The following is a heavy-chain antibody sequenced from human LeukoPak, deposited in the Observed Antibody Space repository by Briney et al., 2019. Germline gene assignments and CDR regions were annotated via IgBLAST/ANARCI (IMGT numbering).Heavy chain of an antibody. CDR1: GFTFSSYA. Sequence: GGSLRLSCAASGFTFSSYAMTWVRQAPGRGLEWVSVITGSGDSTYYADSVKGRFTISRDNSKNTLYLQMNSLRAEDTGVYYCAKGGYCSSTSCYGAFDIWGQGTMVTVSS. CDR3: AKGGYCSSTSCYGAFDI. CDR2: ITGSGDST. D-gene: IGHD2-2*01. J-gene: IGHJ3*02. V-gene: IGHV3-23*01.